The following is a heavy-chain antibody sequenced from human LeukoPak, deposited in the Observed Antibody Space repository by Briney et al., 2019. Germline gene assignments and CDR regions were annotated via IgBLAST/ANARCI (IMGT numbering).Heavy chain of an antibody. V-gene: IGHV4-38-2*02. Sequence: SETLSLTCTVSGYSISSGYYWGWIRQPPGKGLECIGSIDHSGNTYYNPSLKSRVTISLDTSKNQFSLKLSSVTAADTAMYYCARVEGSGSSRWFDPWGQGTLVTVSS. CDR1: GYSISSGYY. CDR2: IDHSGNT. D-gene: IGHD6-6*01. J-gene: IGHJ5*02. CDR3: ARVEGSGSSRWFDP.